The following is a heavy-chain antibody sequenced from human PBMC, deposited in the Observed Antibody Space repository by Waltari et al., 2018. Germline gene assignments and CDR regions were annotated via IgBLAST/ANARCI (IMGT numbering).Heavy chain of an antibody. D-gene: IGHD6-6*01. Sequence: QVQLQESGPGLLKPSETLSLTCTVSGGSISSTLWTWIRQSPGKGLEWIGNIDYTGSTKYIPSLRSRVTISVDTSKTQFSLRLSSVTAADTAVYYCARFVRGRYFDYWGQGSLATVSS. J-gene: IGHJ4*02. V-gene: IGHV4-59*01. CDR1: GGSISSTL. CDR2: IDYTGST. CDR3: ARFVRGRYFDY.